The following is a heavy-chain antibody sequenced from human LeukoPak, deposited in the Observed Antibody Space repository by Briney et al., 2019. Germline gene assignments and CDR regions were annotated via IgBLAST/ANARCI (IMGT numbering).Heavy chain of an antibody. D-gene: IGHD2/OR15-2a*01. CDR1: GGSISSYF. Sequence: ETLSLTCTVSGGSISSYFWSWIRQPPGKGLEWIAYISDIGSINYNPSLKSRVTISLDTSKNQFSLKLSSVTAADTAVYYCAGHHPRNTVDFWGQGTLVTVSS. J-gene: IGHJ4*02. CDR2: ISDIGSI. V-gene: IGHV4-59*08. CDR3: AGHHPRNTVDF.